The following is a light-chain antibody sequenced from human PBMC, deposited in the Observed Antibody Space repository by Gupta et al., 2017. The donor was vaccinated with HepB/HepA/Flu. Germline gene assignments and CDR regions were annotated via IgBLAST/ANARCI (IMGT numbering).Light chain of an antibody. CDR1: QHIGTY. J-gene: IGKJ1*01. Sequence: DIQMTQSPSSLSASVGDRVTVSCRTSQHIGTYLNWYQQKPGKAPKLLIYAASSLQSGVPSRFSGSGSGTDFTLTISRLQPEDIAVYYCQQCDSSPRTFGEGTKVEVK. V-gene: IGKV1-39*01. CDR3: QQCDSSPRT. CDR2: AAS.